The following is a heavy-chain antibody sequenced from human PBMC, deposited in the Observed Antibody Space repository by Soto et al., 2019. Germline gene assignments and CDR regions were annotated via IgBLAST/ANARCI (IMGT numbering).Heavy chain of an antibody. CDR1: GFTFSSYG. Sequence: QVQLVESGGGVVQPGRSLRLSCAASGFTFSSYGMHWVRQAPGKGLEWVAVISYDGSNKYYADSVKGRFTISRDNSKHTLYLRMNSLRAEYTAVYYCAKDDGGGDCYSLGTDYWGQGTLVTVSS. D-gene: IGHD2-21*02. V-gene: IGHV3-30*18. CDR2: ISYDGSNK. CDR3: AKDDGGGDCYSLGTDY. J-gene: IGHJ4*02.